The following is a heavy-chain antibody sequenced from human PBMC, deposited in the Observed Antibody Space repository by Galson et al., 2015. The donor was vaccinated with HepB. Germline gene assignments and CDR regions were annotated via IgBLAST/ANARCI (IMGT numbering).Heavy chain of an antibody. CDR1: GGSVSSGGYS. CDR2: IYHSGST. Sequence: TLSLTCAVSGGSVSSGGYSWSWIRQPPGKGLEWIGYIYHSGSTYYNPSLKSRVTISVDRSKNQFSLKLSSVTAADTAVYYCARAIRDYYDSSGYPSSFDYWGQGTLVTVSS. CDR3: ARAIRDYYDSSGYPSSFDY. V-gene: IGHV4-30-2*01. J-gene: IGHJ4*02. D-gene: IGHD3-22*01.